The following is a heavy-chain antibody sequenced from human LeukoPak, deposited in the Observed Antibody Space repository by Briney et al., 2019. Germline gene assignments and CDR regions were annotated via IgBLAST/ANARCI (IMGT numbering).Heavy chain of an antibody. V-gene: IGHV3-23*01. J-gene: IGHJ4*02. Sequence: GGSLRLSCAASGFTFSSYAMSWVRQAPGQGLEWFSGISGSGGNTYYADSVKGRFTVSRDNSKNTLYLQLNSLRAEDTAVYYCAKETFYYGSGSFMGYWGQGTLVTVSS. CDR1: GFTFSSYA. D-gene: IGHD3-10*01. CDR2: ISGSGGNT. CDR3: AKETFYYGSGSFMGY.